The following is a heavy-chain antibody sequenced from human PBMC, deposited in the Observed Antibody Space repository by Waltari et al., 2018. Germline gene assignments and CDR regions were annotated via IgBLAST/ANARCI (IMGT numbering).Heavy chain of an antibody. V-gene: IGHV4-4*02. CDR3: ARARGSWRVVIGRGDGYYCGY. J-gene: IGHJ4*02. Sequence: QVQLQESGPGLVKPSGTLSLTCAVSGGSISSSNWWSWVRQPPGKGLEWIGAIYHSGSTNVSPSLKGRVTISVDKSKNRVSRKRSSVTAADTAVYYWARARGSWRVVIGRGDGYYCGYWGQGTLVTVSA. D-gene: IGHD3-22*01. CDR1: GGSISSSNW. CDR2: IYHSGST.